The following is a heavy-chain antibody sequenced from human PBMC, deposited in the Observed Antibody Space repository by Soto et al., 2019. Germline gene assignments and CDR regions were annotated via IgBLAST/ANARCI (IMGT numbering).Heavy chain of an antibody. CDR1: GFTFSVYS. Sequence: EVQLVESGGDLVQREGSLRLSCVASGFTFSVYSMNWVRQAPGKGLEWFSYITSDTKTIKYADSVKGRFTISRDNAKNSVYLQMISLRDEDTAVYYCASSVEGHFDYWGQGTVFTVSS. V-gene: IGHV3-48*02. J-gene: IGHJ4*02. CDR2: ITSDTKTI. CDR3: ASSVEGHFDY. D-gene: IGHD6-19*01.